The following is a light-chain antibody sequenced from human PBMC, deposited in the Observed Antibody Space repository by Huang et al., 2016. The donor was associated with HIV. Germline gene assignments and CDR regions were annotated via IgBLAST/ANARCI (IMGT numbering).Light chain of an antibody. CDR2: DTS. CDR3: QQRTNWPLYT. Sequence: EIVLTQSPATLSLSPGERATLSCRASQSVSSFLAWYQQKPCQSPRLLIYDTSNRATDIPARFSGSGSGTYFTLTISSLEPEDFAVYYCQQRTNWPLYTFGQGTKLEIK. V-gene: IGKV3-11*01. J-gene: IGKJ2*01. CDR1: QSVSSF.